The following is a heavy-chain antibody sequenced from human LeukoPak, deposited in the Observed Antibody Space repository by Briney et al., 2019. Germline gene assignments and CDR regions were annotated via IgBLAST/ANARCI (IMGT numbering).Heavy chain of an antibody. J-gene: IGHJ4*02. Sequence: GGSLRLSCAASGFTFSDYGMSWARQTPGKGLEWVAGISWNGGSTGYAVSVRGRFVISRDDANNFLHLHMNSLRAEDTAFYYCVRSFNTYGYPTGYWGQGTLVTVSS. CDR1: GFTFSDYG. D-gene: IGHD5-18*01. CDR2: ISWNGGST. CDR3: VRSFNTYGYPTGY. V-gene: IGHV3-20*04.